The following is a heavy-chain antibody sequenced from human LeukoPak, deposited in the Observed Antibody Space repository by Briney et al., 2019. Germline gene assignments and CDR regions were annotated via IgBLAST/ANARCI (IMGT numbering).Heavy chain of an antibody. CDR1: GFTSSSYA. CDR3: AKDMLATITSTFDY. D-gene: IGHD5-24*01. J-gene: IGHJ4*02. V-gene: IGHV3-9*02. CDR2: ISWNSGSI. Sequence: GGSLRLSCAASGFTSSSYAMHWVRQAPGKGLEWVSGISWNSGSIGYADSVKGRFTISRDNAKNSLYLQMNSLRAEDTALYYCAKDMLATITSTFDYWGQGTLVTVSS.